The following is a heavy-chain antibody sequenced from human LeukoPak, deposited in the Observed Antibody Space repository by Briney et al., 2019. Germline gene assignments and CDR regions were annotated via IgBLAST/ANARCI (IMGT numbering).Heavy chain of an antibody. CDR3: ARASTTGSANWFDP. V-gene: IGHV1-2*02. Sequence: ASVKVSCKASGYTFTGYYMHWVRQAPGQGLEWMGWINPNSGGTNYAQKFQGRVTMTRDTSISTAYMELSSLRSEDTAVYYCARASTTGSANWFDPWGQGTLVTVSS. CDR2: INPNSGGT. D-gene: IGHD4-11*01. CDR1: GYTFTGYY. J-gene: IGHJ5*02.